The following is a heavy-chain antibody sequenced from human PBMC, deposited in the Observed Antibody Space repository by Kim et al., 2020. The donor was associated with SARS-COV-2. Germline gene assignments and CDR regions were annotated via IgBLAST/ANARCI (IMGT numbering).Heavy chain of an antibody. J-gene: IGHJ4*02. D-gene: IGHD3-10*01. CDR3: AKPSSSGSYYLYYFDY. V-gene: IGHV3-30*18. CDR2: ISNDGSYQ. CDR1: GFIFSKYG. Sequence: GGSLRLSCAASGFIFSKYGMHWVRQAPGKGLEWVATISNDGSYQYYGDSVKGRFTISRDISQNTLYLQMNSLRAEDMAVYYCAKPSSSGSYYLYYFDYWGQGTLVIVSS.